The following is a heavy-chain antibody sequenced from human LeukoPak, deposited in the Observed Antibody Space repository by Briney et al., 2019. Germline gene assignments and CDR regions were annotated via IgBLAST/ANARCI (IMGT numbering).Heavy chain of an antibody. Sequence: GGSLRLSCAASGFTFSSYSVNWVRQAPGKGLEWVSSISSSSSYIYYADSVKGRFTISRDNAKNSLYLQMNSLRAEDTAVYYCARDNGGYCSGGSCSYYFDCWGQGTLVTVSS. V-gene: IGHV3-21*01. CDR3: ARDNGGYCSGGSCSYYFDC. J-gene: IGHJ4*02. D-gene: IGHD2-15*01. CDR2: ISSSSSYI. CDR1: GFTFSSYS.